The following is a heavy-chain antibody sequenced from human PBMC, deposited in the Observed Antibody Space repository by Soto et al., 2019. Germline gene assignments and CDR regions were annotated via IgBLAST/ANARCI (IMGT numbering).Heavy chain of an antibody. Sequence: SETLSLTCTVSGGSISSSSYYWGWIRQPPGKGLEWIGSMYYSGSTYYNPSLKSRVTISVDTSKNQFSLKLSSVTAADTAVYYCARRREGYCSSSSCHRWFDPWGQGTLVTVSS. V-gene: IGHV4-39*01. D-gene: IGHD2-2*01. CDR3: ARRREGYCSSSSCHRWFDP. CDR2: MYYSGST. CDR1: GGSISSSSYY. J-gene: IGHJ5*02.